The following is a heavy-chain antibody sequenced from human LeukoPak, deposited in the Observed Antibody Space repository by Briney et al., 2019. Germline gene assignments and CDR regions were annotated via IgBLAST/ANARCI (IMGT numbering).Heavy chain of an antibody. CDR2: MSYSGST. Sequence: NPSQTLSLTCTVSGGSISSGTYYWGWIRQYPGKGLEWIAYMSYSGSTYHNLSLKSRLTISIDTSKNQFSLKLNSVTAADTAVYFCARIPRPGSYYESSAYLWGAFDIWGQGTMVTVSS. D-gene: IGHD3-22*01. J-gene: IGHJ3*02. CDR3: ARIPRPGSYYESSAYLWGAFDI. V-gene: IGHV4-31*03. CDR1: GGSISSGTYY.